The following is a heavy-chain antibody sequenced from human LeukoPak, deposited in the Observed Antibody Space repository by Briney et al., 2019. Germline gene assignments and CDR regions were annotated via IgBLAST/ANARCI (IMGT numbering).Heavy chain of an antibody. V-gene: IGHV3-23*01. CDR3: AKTGVGYCTGGSCSAADY. J-gene: IGHJ4*02. Sequence: EGSLRLSCAASGFTFSSYAMSWVRQAPGKGLEWVSAISGSGGSTNYADSVKGRFTISRDNSKNTLYLQMNSLRAEDTAVFYCAKTGVGYCTGGSCSAADYWGQGTLVTVSS. CDR2: ISGSGGST. CDR1: GFTFSSYA. D-gene: IGHD2-15*01.